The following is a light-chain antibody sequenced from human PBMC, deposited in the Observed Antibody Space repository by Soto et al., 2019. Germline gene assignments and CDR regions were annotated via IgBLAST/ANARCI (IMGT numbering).Light chain of an antibody. V-gene: IGKV3D-15*01. J-gene: IGKJ4*01. CDR3: QQYDTWPLT. CDR1: QYVSTN. CDR2: DIS. Sequence: ETVMTQSPATLSVSPGERATLSCRASQYVSTNLAWYQQQPGQPPRLLIYDISNRATGIPARFSGSGSETEFALTITSLQSEDFAVYYCQQYDTWPLTFGGGTKVEIK.